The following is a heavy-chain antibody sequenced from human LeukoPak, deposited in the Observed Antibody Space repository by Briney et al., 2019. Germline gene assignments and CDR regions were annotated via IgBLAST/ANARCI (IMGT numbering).Heavy chain of an antibody. D-gene: IGHD6-13*01. CDR2: INHSGST. J-gene: IGHJ4*02. V-gene: IGHV4-34*01. CDR3: ARVLFIAAAGTYSFDY. CDR1: GGSFSGYY. Sequence: SETLSLTCAVYGGSFSGYYWSWIRQPPGKGLEWIGKINHSGSTNYNPSLKSRVTISVDTSKNQFSLKLSSVTAADTAVYYCARVLFIAAAGTYSFDYWGQGTLVTVSS.